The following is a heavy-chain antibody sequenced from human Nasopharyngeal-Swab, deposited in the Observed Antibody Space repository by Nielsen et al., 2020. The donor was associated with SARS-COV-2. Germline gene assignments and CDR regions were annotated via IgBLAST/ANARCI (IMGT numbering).Heavy chain of an antibody. CDR1: GYTFTSYG. J-gene: IGHJ4*02. Sequence: ASVKVSCKASGYTFTSYGISWVRQAPGQGLEWMGWISAYNGNTNYAQKLQDRVTMTTDTSTSTAYMELRSLRSDDTAVYYCARDSGKMEWPLGDYWGQGTLVTVSS. CDR2: ISAYNGNT. D-gene: IGHD3-3*01. CDR3: ARDSGKMEWPLGDY. V-gene: IGHV1-18*01.